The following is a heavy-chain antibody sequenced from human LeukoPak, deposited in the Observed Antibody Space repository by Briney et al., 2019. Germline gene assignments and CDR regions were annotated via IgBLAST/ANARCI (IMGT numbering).Heavy chain of an antibody. V-gene: IGHV3-66*01. J-gene: IGHJ5*02. CDR3: ARGRGSYHRPYNWFDP. Sequence: GGSLRLSCAASGFSVSTNYMSWVRQAPGKGLEWVSVIFTNGNTKYADSVKGRFTISRDNSKNMLYLQMNSLRAEDTAVYYCARGRGSYHRPYNWFDPWGQGTLVTVSS. CDR2: IFTNGNT. D-gene: IGHD1-26*01. CDR1: GFSVSTNY.